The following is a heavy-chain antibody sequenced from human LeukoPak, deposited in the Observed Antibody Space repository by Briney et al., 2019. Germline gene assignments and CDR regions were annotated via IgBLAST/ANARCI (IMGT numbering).Heavy chain of an antibody. D-gene: IGHD3-3*01. CDR3: ARALYYDFWSGYSSDYYYYYMDV. J-gene: IGHJ6*03. Sequence: PSETLSFTSTVSGGSICSYYWSWIRQRDGMGLEWIGRTYTSGSTYYNHSLKGRVTMAVDTSKNQFSLKLSSVTAADTAVYYCARALYYDFWSGYSSDYYYYYMDVWGKGTTVTVSS. V-gene: IGHV4-4*07. CDR2: TYTSGST. CDR1: GGSICSYY.